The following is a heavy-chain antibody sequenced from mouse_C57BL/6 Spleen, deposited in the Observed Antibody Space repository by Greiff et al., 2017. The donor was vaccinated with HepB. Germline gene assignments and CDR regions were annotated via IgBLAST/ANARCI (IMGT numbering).Heavy chain of an antibody. CDR3: ARELTVVATKYYAMDY. V-gene: IGHV14-2*01. J-gene: IGHJ4*01. CDR2: IDPEDGET. CDR1: GFNIKDYY. Sequence: VQLKQSGAELVKPGASVKLSCTASGFNIKDYYMHWVKQRTEQGLEWIGRIDPEDGETKYAPKFQGKATITADTSSNTAYLQLSSLTSEDTAVYYCARELTVVATKYYAMDYWGQGTSVTVSS. D-gene: IGHD1-1*01.